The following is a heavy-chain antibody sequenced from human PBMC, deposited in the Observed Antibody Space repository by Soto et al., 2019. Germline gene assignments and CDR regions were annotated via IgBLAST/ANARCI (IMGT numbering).Heavy chain of an antibody. V-gene: IGHV5-51*01. CDR2: IKPGGSDL. J-gene: IGHJ4*02. CDR1: GYRLDAAW. D-gene: IGHD1-7*01. CDR3: SNLRSDDTAVYYCATESNSRELLIRPHFDS. Sequence: LGESLKISCKGVGYRLDAAWIGWVRQMPGKGLEWMGIIKPGGSDLRYSPSFRGQVTISADAAVNTAYLQWDSLKASDTAYMELSNLRSDDTAVYYCATESNSRELLIRPHFDSWGRGTLVTVSS.